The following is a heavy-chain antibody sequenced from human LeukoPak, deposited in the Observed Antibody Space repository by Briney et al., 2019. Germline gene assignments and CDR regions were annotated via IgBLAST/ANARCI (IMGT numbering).Heavy chain of an antibody. Sequence: GASVTVSCKASGYTFTSYYMHWVRQAPGQGLEWMGWISAYDDKRNSVQRFQDRITMTTDTSTSTSYLELRNLRSDDTAVYYCARVLVKTRGNYFHDDYWGQGTLVTVSS. CDR3: ARVLVKTRGNYFHDDY. V-gene: IGHV1-18*04. D-gene: IGHD2/OR15-2a*01. CDR2: ISAYDDKR. CDR1: GYTFTSYY. J-gene: IGHJ4*02.